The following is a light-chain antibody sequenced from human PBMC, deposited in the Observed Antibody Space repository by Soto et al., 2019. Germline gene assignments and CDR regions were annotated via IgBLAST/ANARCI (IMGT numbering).Light chain of an antibody. CDR3: QQYGSSPLT. CDR1: QSISSY. Sequence: EILMTQSPATLSVSPGERATLSCRASQSISSYLAWYQQKPGQAPRLLIYGASSRATGIPDRFGGSGSGTDFTLTISRLEPEDFAVYYCQQYGSSPLTFGGGTKVDIK. J-gene: IGKJ4*01. V-gene: IGKV3-20*01. CDR2: GAS.